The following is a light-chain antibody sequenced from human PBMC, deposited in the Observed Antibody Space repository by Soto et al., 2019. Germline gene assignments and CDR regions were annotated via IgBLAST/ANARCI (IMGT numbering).Light chain of an antibody. Sequence: DIQXTXSPXXXSXSXGDRVTITCRASQSISSWLAWYQQKPGKAPKLLIYKASSLESGVPSRFSGSGSGTEFTLTISSLQPDDFATYYCQQYNSLWTFGQGTKVEIK. J-gene: IGKJ1*01. CDR1: QSISSW. CDR3: QQYNSLWT. CDR2: KAS. V-gene: IGKV1-5*03.